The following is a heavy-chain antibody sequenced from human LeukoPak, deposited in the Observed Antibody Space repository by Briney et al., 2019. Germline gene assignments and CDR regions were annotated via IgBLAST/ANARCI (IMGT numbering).Heavy chain of an antibody. CDR3: VRDNSRGQSLGVIY. V-gene: IGHV3-48*01. Sequence: LGGSLRLSCAASGFTFSTYNMNWVRQAPGKGLEWISYINADSSTIQYADSVRGRFTTSRDNAKNSLYLQMNSLRAEDTAVYYCVRDNSRGQSLGVIYWGQGSLVTVFS. CDR2: INADSSTI. D-gene: IGHD3-22*01. J-gene: IGHJ4*02. CDR1: GFTFSTYN.